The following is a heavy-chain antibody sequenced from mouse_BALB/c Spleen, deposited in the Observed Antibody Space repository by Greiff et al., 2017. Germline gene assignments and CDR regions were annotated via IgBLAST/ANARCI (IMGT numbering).Heavy chain of an antibody. J-gene: IGHJ4*01. CDR1: GFSLTSYG. CDR3: ARDGDGNYPLYAMDY. V-gene: IGHV2-9*02. D-gene: IGHD2-1*01. Sequence: QVQLQQSGPGLVAPSQSLSITCTVSGFSLTSYGVHWVRQPPGKGLEWLGVIWAGGSTNYNSALMSRLSISKDNSKSQVFLKMNSLQTDDTAMYYCARDGDGNYPLYAMDYWGQGTSVTVSS. CDR2: IWAGGST.